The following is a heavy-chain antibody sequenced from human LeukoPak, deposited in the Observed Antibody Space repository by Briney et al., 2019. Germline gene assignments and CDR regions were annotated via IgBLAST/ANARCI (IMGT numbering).Heavy chain of an antibody. D-gene: IGHD3-3*01. Sequence: SVTVSCKASGGTFSSYAISWVRQAPGQGLEWMGGIIPIFGTANYAQKFQGRVTITADESTSTAYMELSSLRSEDTAVYYCARDGRPMTIFGPTPHYYYYGMDVWGQGTTVTVSS. CDR2: IIPIFGTA. CDR1: GGTFSSYA. CDR3: ARDGRPMTIFGPTPHYYYYGMDV. J-gene: IGHJ6*02. V-gene: IGHV1-69*13.